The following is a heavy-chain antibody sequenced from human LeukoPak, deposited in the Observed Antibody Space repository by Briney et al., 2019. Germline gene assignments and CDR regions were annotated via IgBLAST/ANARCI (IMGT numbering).Heavy chain of an antibody. Sequence: GGSLRLSCAASGFTFSDYYMSWIRQAPGKGLEWVSYISSSGSTIYYADSVKGRFTISRDNAKNSLYLQMNSLRAEDTAVYYCAGELLTPLAFDIWGQGTMVTVSS. CDR1: GFTFSDYY. CDR3: AGELLTPLAFDI. D-gene: IGHD3-9*01. V-gene: IGHV3-11*04. CDR2: ISSSGSTI. J-gene: IGHJ3*02.